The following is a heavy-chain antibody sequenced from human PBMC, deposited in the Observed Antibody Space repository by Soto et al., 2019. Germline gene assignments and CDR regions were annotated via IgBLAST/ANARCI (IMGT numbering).Heavy chain of an antibody. Sequence: SATLSLTCTVSGGSVSSGSYYWSWIRQPPGKGLEWIGYIYYSGSTNYNPSLKSRVTISVDTSKNQFSLKLSSVTAADTAVYYCARGEGLRGYNWFDPWGQGTLVTVSS. V-gene: IGHV4-61*01. CDR1: GGSVSSGSYY. CDR2: IYYSGST. CDR3: ARGEGLRGYNWFDP. J-gene: IGHJ5*02. D-gene: IGHD4-17*01.